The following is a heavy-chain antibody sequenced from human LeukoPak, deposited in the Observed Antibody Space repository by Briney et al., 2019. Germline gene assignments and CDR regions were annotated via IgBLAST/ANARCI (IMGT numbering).Heavy chain of an antibody. D-gene: IGHD1-26*01. J-gene: IGHJ4*02. Sequence: ASVKVSCKASRYTFTSYYMHWVRQAPGQGLEWMGWINPNSGGTNYAQKLQGRVTMTTDTSTSTAYMELRSLRSDDTAVYYCARAGDPIVGATPADYWGQGTLVTVSS. V-gene: IGHV1-2*02. CDR1: RYTFTSYY. CDR2: INPNSGGT. CDR3: ARAGDPIVGATPADY.